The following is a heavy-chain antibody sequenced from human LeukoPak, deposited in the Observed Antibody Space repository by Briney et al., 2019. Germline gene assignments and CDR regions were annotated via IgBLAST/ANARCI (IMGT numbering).Heavy chain of an antibody. Sequence: PSETLSLTCAVSGGSISNYYCSWIRQPPGKGLEWLGYIHYSGYTNYNPSLKRRVTISVDTSKNQFSLNLSSVTAADTAVYYCARHWGSDWYFDLWGRGTLVTVSS. CDR1: GGSISNYY. CDR3: ARHWGSDWYFDL. CDR2: IHYSGYT. V-gene: IGHV4-59*01. J-gene: IGHJ2*01. D-gene: IGHD7-27*01.